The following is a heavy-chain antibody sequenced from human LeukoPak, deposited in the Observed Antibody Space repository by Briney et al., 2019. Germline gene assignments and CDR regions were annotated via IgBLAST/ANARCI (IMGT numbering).Heavy chain of an antibody. Sequence: SQTLSLTCVISGDSVSSNTAAWNWIRQSPSRGLEWLGRTYCRSKCYNDYAVSVKSRITINPDTSKNQFSLQLNSVTPEDTAVYYCARDLLLANWFDPWGQGTLVTVPS. V-gene: IGHV6-1*01. J-gene: IGHJ5*02. CDR1: GDSVSSNTAA. CDR3: ARDLLLANWFDP. D-gene: IGHD2-15*01. CDR2: TYCRSKCYN.